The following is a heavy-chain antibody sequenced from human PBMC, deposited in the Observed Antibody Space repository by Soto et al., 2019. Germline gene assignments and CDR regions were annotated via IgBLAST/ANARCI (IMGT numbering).Heavy chain of an antibody. J-gene: IGHJ4*02. D-gene: IGHD1-26*01. CDR2: ISGSGGST. CDR1: GFTFSSYA. V-gene: IGHV3-23*01. CDR3: AKRGSGSYYHY. Sequence: EVQLLESGGGLVQPGGSLRLSCAASGFTFSSYAMNWVRQAPGKGLEWVSVISGSGGSTYYADSVKGRFTISRDNSMNTLYRQMISLRAEDTAVYYCAKRGSGSYYHYWCQGTLVTVSS.